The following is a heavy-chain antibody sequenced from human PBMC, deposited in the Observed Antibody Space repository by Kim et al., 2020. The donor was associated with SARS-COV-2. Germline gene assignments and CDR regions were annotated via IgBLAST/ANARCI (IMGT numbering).Heavy chain of an antibody. V-gene: IGHV4-34*01. Sequence: SRVTISVDTSKNQFSLKLSSVTAADTAVYYCARGARQYYYDSSGHPNLDYWGQGTLVTVSS. J-gene: IGHJ4*02. CDR3: ARGARQYYYDSSGHPNLDY. D-gene: IGHD3-22*01.